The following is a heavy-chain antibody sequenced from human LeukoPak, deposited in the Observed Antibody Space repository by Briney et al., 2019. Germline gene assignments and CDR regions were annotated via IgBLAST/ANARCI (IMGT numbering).Heavy chain of an antibody. D-gene: IGHD3-10*01. J-gene: IGHJ5*02. CDR1: GGSFSGYY. CDR3: ARGPMVRGPRARPATVWFDP. V-gene: IGHV4-34*01. Sequence: SETLSLTCAVYGGSFSGYYWSWIRQPPGKGLEWIGEINHSGSINYNPSLKSRVTISVDTSKNQFSLKLSSVTAADTAVYYCARGPMVRGPRARPATVWFDPWGQGTLVTVSS. CDR2: INHSGSI.